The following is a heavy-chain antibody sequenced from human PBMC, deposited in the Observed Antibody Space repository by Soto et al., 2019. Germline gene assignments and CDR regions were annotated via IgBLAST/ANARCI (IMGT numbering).Heavy chain of an antibody. CDR1: GYPFSSYG. D-gene: IGHD5-18*01. CDR3: ARGETGYSYGYDY. V-gene: IGHV1-18*01. Sequence: WXSVKGSCTASGYPFSSYGFTWGRQAPGQGLEWMGWISGSNGNTNYAQRFQGRVSMATDTSASTTYMELRSLRSDGTAVYYCARGETGYSYGYDYWAQGTLVTVSS. CDR2: ISGSNGNT. J-gene: IGHJ4*02.